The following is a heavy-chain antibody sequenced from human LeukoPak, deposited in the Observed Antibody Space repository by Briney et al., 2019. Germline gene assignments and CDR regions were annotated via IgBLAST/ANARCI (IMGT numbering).Heavy chain of an antibody. CDR1: GYTFTSYG. CDR3: ARRVAAAGMN. D-gene: IGHD6-13*01. V-gene: IGHV1-18*01. CDR2: ISAYNGNT. Sequence: ASVKVSCKASGYTFTSYGISWVRQAPGQGLEWMGWISAYNGNTNYAQKFQGRVTITRDTSASTAYMELSSLRSEDTAVYYCARRVAAAGMNWGQGTLVTVSS. J-gene: IGHJ4*02.